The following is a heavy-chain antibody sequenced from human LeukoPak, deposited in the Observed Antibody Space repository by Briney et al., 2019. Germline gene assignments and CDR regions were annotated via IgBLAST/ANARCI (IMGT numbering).Heavy chain of an antibody. V-gene: IGHV3-20*04. CDR3: ARDQAKGFYYYMDV. Sequence: PGGSLRLSCAASGFTFSSYSMNWVRQAPGKGLEWVSGINWNGGSTGYADSVKGRFTISGDNAKNSLYLQMNSLRAEDTALYYCARDQAKGFYYYMDVWGKGTTVTVSS. J-gene: IGHJ6*03. CDR1: GFTFSSYS. D-gene: IGHD4/OR15-4a*01. CDR2: INWNGGST.